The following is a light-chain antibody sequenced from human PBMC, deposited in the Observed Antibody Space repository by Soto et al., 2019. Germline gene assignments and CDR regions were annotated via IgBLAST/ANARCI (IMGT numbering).Light chain of an antibody. CDR2: GNS. CDR3: QSYDSSLSGYV. V-gene: IGLV1-40*01. J-gene: IGLJ1*01. Sequence: QSVLTQPPSVSGAPGQRVTISCTGSSSNIGAGYDVHWYQQLPGTAPKLVIYGNSNRPSGVPNRFSGSNSGTSATLAITGFQAEDEADYYCQSYDSSLSGYVFRTGTKLTVL. CDR1: SSNIGAGYD.